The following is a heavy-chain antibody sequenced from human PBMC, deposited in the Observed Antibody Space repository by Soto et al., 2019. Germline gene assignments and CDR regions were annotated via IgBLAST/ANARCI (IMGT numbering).Heavy chain of an antibody. CDR1: GDSISSYY. CDR2: LYYGRSA. J-gene: IGHJ4*02. V-gene: IGHV4-59*01. Sequence: QVQLQESGPGLVKPSETLSLTCAVSGDSISSYYCMWIRQPPGKGLESIGYLYYGRSANYNPSLTTRVTLSADTSTNQCSLTLSSLTAADTAVYYCALRSMAVVPEYWGQGTLVPVSS. D-gene: IGHD3-22*01. CDR3: ALRSMAVVPEY.